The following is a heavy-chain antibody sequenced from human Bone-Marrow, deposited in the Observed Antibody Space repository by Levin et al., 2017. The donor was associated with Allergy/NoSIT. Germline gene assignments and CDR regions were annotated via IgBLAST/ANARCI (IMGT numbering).Heavy chain of an antibody. J-gene: IGHJ4*02. D-gene: IGHD3-3*01. CDR3: AGGGTGDWSGWGY. V-gene: IGHV1-3*01. Sequence: GGSLRLSCTASGNTFRNYGMHWVRQAPGQTLEWMAWIDAGNVNTKYSQKFQGRLTITRDTTANTAYMELTSLRSGDTAVYYCAGGGTGDWSGWGYWGQGTLVTVSS. CDR1: GNTFRNYG. CDR2: IDAGNVNT.